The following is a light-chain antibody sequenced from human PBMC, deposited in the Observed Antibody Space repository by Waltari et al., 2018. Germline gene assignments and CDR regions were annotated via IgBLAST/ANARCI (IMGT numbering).Light chain of an antibody. Sequence: EIVLTQSPGTLSLSPGERATLPCRASQTVRATYLAWYQQKPGQAPTLVIHDTSSRATGIPYRFSGSGSGTDFSLTISSLEPEDFAVYYCQQYDISPLTFGGGTKVETK. J-gene: IGKJ4*01. CDR2: DTS. CDR3: QQYDISPLT. V-gene: IGKV3-20*01. CDR1: QTVRATY.